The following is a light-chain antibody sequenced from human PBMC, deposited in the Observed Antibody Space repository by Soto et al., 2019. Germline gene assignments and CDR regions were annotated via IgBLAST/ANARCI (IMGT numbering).Light chain of an antibody. CDR1: ESVRSD. CDR2: GGS. Sequence: ERVMTQSPVTLSVTPGTSATLSCRASESVRSDLAWYQQKPGQAPRLLIYGGSLRAADVPDRFSGSGSGTEFPLTISNLQSEDSAVYYCQQYNDWPTITFGQGTRLETK. J-gene: IGKJ5*01. V-gene: IGKV3-15*01. CDR3: QQYNDWPTIT.